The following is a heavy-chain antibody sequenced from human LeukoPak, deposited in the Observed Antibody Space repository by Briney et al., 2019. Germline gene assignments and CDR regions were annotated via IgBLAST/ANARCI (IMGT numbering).Heavy chain of an antibody. CDR2: IHYSGST. CDR3: ARSYSSGGNVALFQH. Sequence: SETLTHTCTVSGGSISTYYWSWIRQPPGRGLEYIGFIHYSGSTNYNSSLKSRVTISVDTSKNQFSLKLSSVTAADTAVYYCARSYSSGGNVALFQHWGQGTLVTVSS. CDR1: GGSISTYY. J-gene: IGHJ1*01. V-gene: IGHV4-59*08. D-gene: IGHD6-19*01.